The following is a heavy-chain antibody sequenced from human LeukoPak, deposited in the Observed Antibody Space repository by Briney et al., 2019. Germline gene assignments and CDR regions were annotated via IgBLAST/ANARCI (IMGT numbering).Heavy chain of an antibody. Sequence: GGSLRLSCAASGLTVSGNFMSWVRQAPGKGLEWVSVIYSGGDTYYADSVRGRFNISRDNSRNTVYLQMNSLTAEDTAVYYCAKDGSGSSYNWFHPWGQGTLVTVSS. CDR2: IYSGGDT. V-gene: IGHV3-53*01. J-gene: IGHJ5*02. CDR3: AKDGSGSSYNWFHP. D-gene: IGHD1-26*01. CDR1: GLTVSGNF.